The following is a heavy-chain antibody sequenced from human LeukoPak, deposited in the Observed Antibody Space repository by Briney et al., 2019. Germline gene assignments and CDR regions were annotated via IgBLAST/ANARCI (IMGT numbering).Heavy chain of an antibody. CDR3: ARDNCSGGSCYYYYYGMDV. Sequence: GASVKVSCKASGHTFTSYGISWVRQAPGQGLEWMGWISAYNGNTNYAQKLQGRVTMTTDTSTSTAYMELRSLRSDDTAVYYCARDNCSGGSCYYYYYGMDVWGQGTTVTVSS. V-gene: IGHV1-18*01. CDR1: GHTFTSYG. J-gene: IGHJ6*02. CDR2: ISAYNGNT. D-gene: IGHD2-15*01.